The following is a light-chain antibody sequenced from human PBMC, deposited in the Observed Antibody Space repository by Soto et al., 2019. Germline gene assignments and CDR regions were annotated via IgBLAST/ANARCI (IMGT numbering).Light chain of an antibody. CDR3: SSYASGTTLL. Sequence: QSALTQPASVSGSPGRSITISCAGSSSDIGAYSFVSWYQQHPGKAPKLLIYAVSDRPSGVSHRFSGSKSGNTASLTISGLQAEDEADYYCSSYASGTTLLFGGGTKLTVL. CDR1: SSDIGAYSF. J-gene: IGLJ3*02. V-gene: IGLV2-14*01. CDR2: AVS.